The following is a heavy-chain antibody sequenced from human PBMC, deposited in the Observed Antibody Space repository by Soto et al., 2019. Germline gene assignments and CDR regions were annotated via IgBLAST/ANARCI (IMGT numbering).Heavy chain of an antibody. CDR1: GFTFSSYA. CDR3: ARSEYSSSYSSSWYFDY. D-gene: IGHD6-13*01. J-gene: IGHJ4*02. V-gene: IGHV3-30*04. Sequence: GESLKISCAASGFTFSSYAMHWVRQAPGKGLEWVAVISYDGSNKYYADSVKGRFTISRDNSKNTLYLQMNSLRAEDTAVYYCARSEYSSSYSSSWYFDYWGQGTLVTVSS. CDR2: ISYDGSNK.